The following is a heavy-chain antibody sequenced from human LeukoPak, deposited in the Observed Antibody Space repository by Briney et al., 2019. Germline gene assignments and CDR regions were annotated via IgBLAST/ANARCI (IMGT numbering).Heavy chain of an antibody. CDR1: GYTFTGYY. Sequence: ASVKVSCKASGYTFTGYYMHWVRQAPGQGLEWMGWINPNSGGTSYAQKFQGRVTMTRDMSTSTVYMELSSLRSEDTAVYYCARVGDSSGYYYLKYFQHWGQGTLVTVSS. J-gene: IGHJ1*01. CDR3: ARVGDSSGYYYLKYFQH. D-gene: IGHD3-22*01. CDR2: INPNSGGT. V-gene: IGHV1-2*02.